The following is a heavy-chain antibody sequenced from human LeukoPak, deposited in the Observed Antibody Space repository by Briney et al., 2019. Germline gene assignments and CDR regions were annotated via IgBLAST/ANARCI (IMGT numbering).Heavy chain of an antibody. J-gene: IGHJ6*03. CDR3: ARASYYYGSGHNYYYYYMDV. V-gene: IGHV4-59*01. Sequence: SETLSLTCTVSGASISSYYWSWIRQPPGKGLKWIGYIYYSGSTNYNPSLKSRVTISVDTSKNQFSLKLSSVTAADTAVYYCARASYYYGSGHNYYYYYMDVWGKGTTVTVSS. CDR2: IYYSGST. D-gene: IGHD3-10*01. CDR1: GASISSYY.